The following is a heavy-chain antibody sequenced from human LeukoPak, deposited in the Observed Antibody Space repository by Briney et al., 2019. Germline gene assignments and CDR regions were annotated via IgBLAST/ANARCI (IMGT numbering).Heavy chain of an antibody. CDR3: ARGRPAKELRPICTPNSCYYAYYFDL. V-gene: IGHV1-8*01. D-gene: IGHD2-15*01. J-gene: IGHJ4*02. CDR1: GYTFSSLD. Sequence: ASVKVSCKASGYTFSSLDINWVRQAPGRGLEWMGWMNPKSGNTGYAEEFEGRVTLTRNTSKSTAYMEVSNLRSEDTAVYYCARGRPAKELRPICTPNSCYYAYYFDLWGQGALVTVSS. CDR2: MNPKSGNT.